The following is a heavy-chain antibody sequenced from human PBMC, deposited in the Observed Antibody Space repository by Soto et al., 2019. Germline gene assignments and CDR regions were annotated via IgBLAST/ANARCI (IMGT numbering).Heavy chain of an antibody. CDR1: GGSISSSSYY. CDR3: ARDAVSGRCRGGSCSGEGFDY. Sequence: QLQLQESGPGLVKPSETLSLTCTVSGGSISSSSYYWGWIRQPPGKGLEWIGSIYYSGSTYYNPELKSRVTIAVDTYKNQFCLKLSSVAAADTAVYYCARDAVSGRCRGGSCSGEGFDYWGQGTLVTVSS. CDR2: IYYSGST. V-gene: IGHV4-39*02. J-gene: IGHJ4*02. D-gene: IGHD2-15*01.